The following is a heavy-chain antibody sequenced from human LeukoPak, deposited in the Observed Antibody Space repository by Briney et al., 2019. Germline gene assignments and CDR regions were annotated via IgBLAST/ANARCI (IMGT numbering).Heavy chain of an antibody. CDR1: GFTFSDYS. J-gene: IGHJ4*02. D-gene: IGHD6-13*01. CDR2: ISSSSSYT. CDR3: ASPAAGSNFDC. Sequence: GGSLRLSCAASGFTFSDYSMSWIRQAPGKGLEWVSYISSSSSYTNYADSVKGRFTISRYNSTNSLYLQMNSLRAEDPAVYYCASPAAGSNFDCWGQGTLVTVSS. V-gene: IGHV3-11*03.